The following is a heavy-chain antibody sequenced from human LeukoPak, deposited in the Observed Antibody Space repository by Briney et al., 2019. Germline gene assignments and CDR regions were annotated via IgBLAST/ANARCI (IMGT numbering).Heavy chain of an antibody. V-gene: IGHV3-7*03. J-gene: IGHJ6*02. CDR3: ARVQSGSSDYYYYGMDV. D-gene: IGHD1-26*01. Sequence: GGSLRLSCAASGFTFSSYWMTWVRQAPGRGLEWVANVNQVGSEKYYVESVKGRFTISRDNSKNTLYLQVNSLRAEDTAVYYCARVQSGSSDYYYYGMDVWGQGTTVTVSS. CDR2: VNQVGSEK. CDR1: GFTFSSYW.